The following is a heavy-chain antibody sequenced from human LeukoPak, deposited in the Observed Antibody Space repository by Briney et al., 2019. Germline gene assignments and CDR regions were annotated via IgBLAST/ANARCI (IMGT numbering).Heavy chain of an antibody. CDR2: IYPGDSDT. Sequence: GESLKISCKGSGYSFTNYWIGWVRQMPGKGLEWMGIIYPGDSDTRYSPSLQGQVTFSADKSNSTAYMQWSSLKASDTAIYYCARQKLSSHYMDVWGKGTTVAVSS. CDR3: ARQKLSSHYMDV. D-gene: IGHD6-13*01. V-gene: IGHV5-51*01. J-gene: IGHJ6*03. CDR1: GYSFTNYW.